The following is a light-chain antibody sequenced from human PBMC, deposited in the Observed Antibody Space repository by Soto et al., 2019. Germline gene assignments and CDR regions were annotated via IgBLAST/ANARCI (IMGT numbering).Light chain of an antibody. CDR2: EGT. CDR3: CSYAGSYTYV. J-gene: IGLJ1*01. V-gene: IGLV2-23*01. CDR1: SSDVGSGSYNL. Sequence: QSVLTQPASVSGSPGQSITISCTGTSSDVGSGSYNLVSWYQQRPGKAPKLMIYEGTKRPSGVSNRFSGSKSGNTASLTISGLQAEDEADYYCCSYAGSYTYVFGTGTKVTIL.